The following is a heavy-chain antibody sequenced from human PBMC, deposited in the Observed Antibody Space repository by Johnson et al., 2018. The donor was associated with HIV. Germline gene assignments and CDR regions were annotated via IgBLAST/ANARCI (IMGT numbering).Heavy chain of an antibody. CDR2: INRDGSII. CDR1: GFALSGYW. V-gene: IGHV3-74*01. D-gene: IGHD3-22*01. CDR3: ARVSSGGAFDI. Sequence: EVQLVESGGGLVQPGDSLRLSCAASGFALSGYWMHWVRQVSGKGLEWVSHINRDGSIINYADSVKGRFTISRDNANNTLHLQMNSLRAGDTAVYYCARVSSGGAFDIWGQGTMVTVSS. J-gene: IGHJ3*02.